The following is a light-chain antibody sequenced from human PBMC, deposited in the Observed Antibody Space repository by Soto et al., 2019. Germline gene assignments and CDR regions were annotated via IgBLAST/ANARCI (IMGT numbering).Light chain of an antibody. CDR2: DVS. CDR1: SSDVGAYNS. V-gene: IGLV2-14*01. Sequence: QSVLTQPASVSGSPGQSITISCTGTSSDVGAYNSVAWYQHNPGKAPKLMIYDVSNRPSGVSSRFSGSKSANTASLFISGLQADDEADYYCSSYTSSSTLVFGTGTKVTVL. J-gene: IGLJ1*01. CDR3: SSYTSSSTLV.